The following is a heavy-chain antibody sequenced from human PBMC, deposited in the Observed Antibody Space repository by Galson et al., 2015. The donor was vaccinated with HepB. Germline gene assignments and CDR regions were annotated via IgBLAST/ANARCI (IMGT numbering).Heavy chain of an antibody. CDR3: AKDRCGDDCPLDAFDI. CDR1: GFTFSSYG. Sequence: SLRLSCAASGFTFSSYGMHWVRQAPGKGLEWVAVISYDGSHKYYADSVKGRFTISRDNSKNTLYLQMNSLRAEDTAVYSCAKDRCGDDCPLDAFDIWGQGTMVTVSS. V-gene: IGHV3-30*18. CDR2: ISYDGSHK. D-gene: IGHD2-21*02. J-gene: IGHJ3*02.